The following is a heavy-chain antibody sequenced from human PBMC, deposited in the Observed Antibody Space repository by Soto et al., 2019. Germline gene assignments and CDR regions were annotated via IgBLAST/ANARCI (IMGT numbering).Heavy chain of an antibody. J-gene: IGHJ4*02. V-gene: IGHV3-33*01. CDR2: IWYDGSNK. CDR1: GFTFSSYG. D-gene: IGHD3-22*01. CDR3: ARDGVDYYDSSGYYSYFDY. Sequence: GGSLRLSCAASGFTFSSYGMHWVRQAPGKGLEWVAVIWYDGSNKYYADSVKGRFTISRDNSKNTLYLQMNSLRAEDTAVYYCARDGVDYYDSSGYYSYFDYWGQGTLVTVSS.